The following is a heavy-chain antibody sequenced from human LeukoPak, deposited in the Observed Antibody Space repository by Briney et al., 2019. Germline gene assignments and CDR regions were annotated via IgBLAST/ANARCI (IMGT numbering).Heavy chain of an antibody. Sequence: GGSLRLSCAASGFTLSSYAMSWVRQGPGKGLEWVSAISVSGNTYHADSVKGRFTISRDNAKNSLYLQMNSLRAEDTAVYYCAELGITMIGGVWGKGTTVTISS. CDR2: ISVSGNT. CDR1: GFTLSSYA. J-gene: IGHJ6*04. CDR3: AELGITMIGGV. V-gene: IGHV3-23*01. D-gene: IGHD3-10*02.